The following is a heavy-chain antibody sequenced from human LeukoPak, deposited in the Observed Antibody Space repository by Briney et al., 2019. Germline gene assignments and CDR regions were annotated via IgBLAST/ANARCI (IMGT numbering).Heavy chain of an antibody. Sequence: ASVKVSCKASGYTFTGYYMHWVRQAPGQGLEWMGWINPNSGGTNYAQKFQGRVTMTRDTSISTAYMELSRLISDETAVYYCARIRYYYGSGSYSLGYWGQGTLVTVSS. J-gene: IGHJ4*02. V-gene: IGHV1-2*02. CDR3: ARIRYYYGSGSYSLGY. D-gene: IGHD3-10*01. CDR2: INPNSGGT. CDR1: GYTFTGYY.